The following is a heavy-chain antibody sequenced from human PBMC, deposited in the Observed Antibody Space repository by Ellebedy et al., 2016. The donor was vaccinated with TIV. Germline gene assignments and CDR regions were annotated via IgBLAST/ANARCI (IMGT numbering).Heavy chain of an antibody. CDR1: GFTFSRFW. D-gene: IGHD3-9*01. V-gene: IGHV3-7*01. CDR3: AREQSPYYEILTGSFDY. Sequence: PGGSLRLSCAASGFTFSRFWMAWVRQAPGKGLEWVATINQGGSETYYVDSVKGRFTISRDNSKSTLYLEMKSLRVEDTAVYYCAREQSPYYEILTGSFDYWGQGALVTVSS. J-gene: IGHJ4*02. CDR2: INQGGSET.